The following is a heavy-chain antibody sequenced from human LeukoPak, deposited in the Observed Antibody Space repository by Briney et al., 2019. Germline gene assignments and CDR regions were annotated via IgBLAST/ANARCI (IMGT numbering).Heavy chain of an antibody. D-gene: IGHD3-22*01. CDR1: GFTFSSYA. J-gene: IGHJ4*02. Sequence: GGSLRLSCAASGFTFSSYAMHWVRQAPGKGLEWVAVISYDGSNKYYADSVKGRFTISRDNSKNTLYLQMNSLRAEDTAVYYCARDSIAGYYYDSSGYYYDYWGQGTLVTVPS. V-gene: IGHV3-30*04. CDR2: ISYDGSNK. CDR3: ARDSIAGYYYDSSGYYYDY.